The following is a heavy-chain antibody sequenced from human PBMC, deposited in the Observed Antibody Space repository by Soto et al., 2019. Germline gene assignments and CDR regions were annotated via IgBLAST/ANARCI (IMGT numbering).Heavy chain of an antibody. Sequence: QVQLQESGPGLVKPSETLSLTCTVSGGSISSYYWSWIRQPPGKGLEWIGYIYYSGSTNYNPSLKSRVTISVDTSKNQFSLKLSSVTAADTAVYYCARHYDYVWGSYGMDVWGQGTTVTVSS. D-gene: IGHD3-16*01. CDR3: ARHYDYVWGSYGMDV. V-gene: IGHV4-59*08. CDR2: IYYSGST. CDR1: GGSISSYY. J-gene: IGHJ6*02.